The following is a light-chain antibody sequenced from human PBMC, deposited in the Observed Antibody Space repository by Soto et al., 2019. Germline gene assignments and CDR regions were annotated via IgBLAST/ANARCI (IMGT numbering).Light chain of an antibody. Sequence: AIQLTQSPSSLSASVGDRVTITCRASQGISSALAWYQQKPGKSPKLLIYDASISESGVPSRFSGSGSGTDFTLTISSLQPEDFATYFCQHFGNFPITFAGGTKVEI. CDR1: QGISSA. J-gene: IGKJ4*01. CDR3: QHFGNFPIT. CDR2: DAS. V-gene: IGKV1D-13*01.